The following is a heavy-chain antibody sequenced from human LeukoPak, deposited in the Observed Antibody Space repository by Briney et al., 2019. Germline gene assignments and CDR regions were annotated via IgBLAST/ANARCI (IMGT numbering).Heavy chain of an antibody. CDR2: ISSSSSYK. CDR1: GFTFSSYG. J-gene: IGHJ4*02. D-gene: IGHD4-11*01. CDR3: ARASSNLPDY. V-gene: IGHV3-21*01. Sequence: GGSLRLSCAASGFTFSSYGMNWVRQAPGKGLEWVSSISSSSSYKYYEDSVKGRFTISRDNAKNSLYLQMNSLRAEDTAVYYCARASSNLPDYWGQGTLVTVSS.